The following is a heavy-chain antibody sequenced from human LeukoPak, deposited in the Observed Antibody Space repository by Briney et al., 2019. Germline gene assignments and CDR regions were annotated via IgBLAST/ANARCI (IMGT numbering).Heavy chain of an antibody. CDR3: ARGAVGATTIDY. D-gene: IGHD1-26*01. J-gene: IGHJ4*02. CDR1: GGSFSGYY. V-gene: IGHV4-34*01. Sequence: KASETLSLTCAVYGGSFSGYYWSWIRQPPGKGLEWIGEINHSGSTNCNPSLKSRVTISVDTSKNQFSLKLSSVTAADTAVYYCARGAVGATTIDYWGQGTLVTVSS. CDR2: INHSGST.